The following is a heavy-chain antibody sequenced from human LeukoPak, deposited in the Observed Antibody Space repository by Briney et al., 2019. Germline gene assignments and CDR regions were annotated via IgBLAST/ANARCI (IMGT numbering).Heavy chain of an antibody. CDR2: IYYSRST. Sequence: KPSETLSLTCTVSGGSISSYYWSWIRQPPGKGLEWIGYIYYSRSTNYNPSLKSRVTISVDTSKNQFSLKLSSVTAADTAVYYCARAYSSGWYYFDYWGQGTLVTVSS. J-gene: IGHJ4*02. CDR3: ARAYSSGWYYFDY. CDR1: GGSISSYY. D-gene: IGHD6-19*01. V-gene: IGHV4-59*01.